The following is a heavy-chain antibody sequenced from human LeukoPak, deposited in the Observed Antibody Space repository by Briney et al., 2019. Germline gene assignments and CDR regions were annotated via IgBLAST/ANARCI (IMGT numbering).Heavy chain of an antibody. V-gene: IGHV1-18*01. J-gene: IGHJ4*02. D-gene: IGHD2-2*01. Sequence: ASLKVSCKASGYTFSRYGINWVRQAPGQGLEWMGWISAYHGHTDYSQRLQGRITMTADTSNSTAFMELTSLRSDDTAVYFCARESTSGSFEYWGRGTLVTV. CDR3: ARESTSGSFEY. CDR2: ISAYHGHT. CDR1: GYTFSRYG.